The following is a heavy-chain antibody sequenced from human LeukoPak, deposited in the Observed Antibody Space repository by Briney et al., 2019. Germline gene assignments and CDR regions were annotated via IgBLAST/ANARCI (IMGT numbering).Heavy chain of an antibody. Sequence: PSETLSLTCTVSGGSISSSSYYWGWIRQPPGKGLEWIGSIYYSGSTYYNPSLKSRVTISVDTSKNQFSLKLSSVTAADTAVYYCASYEPYYYDSSGYYYSYYFDYWGQGTLVTVSS. D-gene: IGHD3-22*01. J-gene: IGHJ4*02. CDR3: ASYEPYYYDSSGYYYSYYFDY. CDR1: GGSISSSSYY. CDR2: IYYSGST. V-gene: IGHV4-39*01.